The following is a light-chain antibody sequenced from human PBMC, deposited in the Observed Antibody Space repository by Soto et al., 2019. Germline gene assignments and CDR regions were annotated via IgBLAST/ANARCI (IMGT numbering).Light chain of an antibody. CDR3: QQYDSYSWT. CDR2: RAY. J-gene: IGKJ1*01. Sequence: IQMTQSPSTLSASVGDRVIITCRASQSIRSNLAWYQQKPGKGPKLLIYRAYSLESGVPSRFSGSGSGTDFTLTFSSLQPDDFATYFCQQYDSYSWTFGQGTKVEIK. V-gene: IGKV1-5*03. CDR1: QSIRSN.